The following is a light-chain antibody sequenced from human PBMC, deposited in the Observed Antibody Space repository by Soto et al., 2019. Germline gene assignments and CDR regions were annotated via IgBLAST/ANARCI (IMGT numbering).Light chain of an antibody. CDR1: QSISIW. CDR2: KTS. Sequence: DIHMTQSPSTLSASVGDRVTITCRASQSISIWLDWYQQKPGKAPNLLIYKTSSLETGVPSRFSGSGSGTEFTLTISSLQPDDFETYYCQDWHDYSWTFGQGTKVEVK. J-gene: IGKJ1*01. V-gene: IGKV1-5*03. CDR3: QDWHDYSWT.